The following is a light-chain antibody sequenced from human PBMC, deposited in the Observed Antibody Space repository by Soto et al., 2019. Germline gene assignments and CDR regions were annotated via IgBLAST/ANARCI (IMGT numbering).Light chain of an antibody. CDR2: AAS. V-gene: IGKV1-27*01. CDR1: QGISNY. Sequence: DIQMTQSPSSLSASVGDRVTITCRASQGISNYLAWYQQKPGKVPKLLIYAASTLQSGVPSRFSGSGSVTDFTLPISSLQPEDVATYYCQKYNSAPLTFGGGPKVEIK. J-gene: IGKJ4*01. CDR3: QKYNSAPLT.